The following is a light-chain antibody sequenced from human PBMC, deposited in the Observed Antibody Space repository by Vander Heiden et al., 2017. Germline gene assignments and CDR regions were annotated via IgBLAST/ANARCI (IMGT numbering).Light chain of an antibody. CDR1: SSNIGSNT. V-gene: IGLV1-44*01. CDR3: ASWDDSLNGLV. J-gene: IGLJ2*01. Sequence: QSVLTQPPSVSGTPGQRVIVSCSGGSSNIGSNTVNWYQQFPGTAPKLFIYSDNQRPSGVPDRFSGSKSGVSASLDVSGLQSEDEADYYCASWDDSLNGLVFGGGTKLTVL. CDR2: SDN.